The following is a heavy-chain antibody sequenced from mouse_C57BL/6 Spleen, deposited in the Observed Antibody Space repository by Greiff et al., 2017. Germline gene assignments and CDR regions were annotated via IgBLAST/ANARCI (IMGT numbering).Heavy chain of an antibody. D-gene: IGHD1-1*01. CDR1: GYTFTSYG. V-gene: IGHV1-81*01. CDR2: IYPRSGNT. Sequence: VQLQQSGAELARPGASVKLSCKASGYTFTSYGISWVKQRTGQGLEWIGEIYPRSGNTYYNEKFKGKATLTADKSSSTAYMELRSLTSEDSAVYFCARWDITTVVDSYWYFDVWGTGTTVTVSS. CDR3: ARWDITTVVDSYWYFDV. J-gene: IGHJ1*03.